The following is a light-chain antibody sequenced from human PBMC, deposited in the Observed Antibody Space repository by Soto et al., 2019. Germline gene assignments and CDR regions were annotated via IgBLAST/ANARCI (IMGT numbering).Light chain of an antibody. J-gene: IGLJ3*02. V-gene: IGLV2-14*03. CDR3: VLFLGSGIWM. CDR2: DVN. CDR1: NSDVGSYKY. Sequence: QSALTQPASVSGSPGQSITISCTGTNSDVGSYKYVSWYQHHPGKAPKLMIFDVNKRPSGVPDRFSGSIIGDKAALTIAGAQADDESDYYCVLFLGSGIWMFGGGTKVTVL.